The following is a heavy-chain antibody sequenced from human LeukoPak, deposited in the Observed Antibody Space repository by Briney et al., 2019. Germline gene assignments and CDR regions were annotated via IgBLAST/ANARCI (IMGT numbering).Heavy chain of an antibody. CDR3: ARDSGDYFDY. CDR1: GGSISSYY. Sequence: PSETLFLTCTVSGGSISSYYWSWIRQPPGKGLEWIGYIYYSGSTNYNPSLKSRVTISVDTSKNQFSLKLSSVTAADTAVYYCARDSGDYFDYWGQGTLVTVSS. V-gene: IGHV4-59*01. CDR2: IYYSGST. J-gene: IGHJ4*02. D-gene: IGHD2-15*01.